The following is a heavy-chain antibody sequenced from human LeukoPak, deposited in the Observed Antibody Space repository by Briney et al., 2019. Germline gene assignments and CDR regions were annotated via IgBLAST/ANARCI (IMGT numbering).Heavy chain of an antibody. D-gene: IGHD2-2*01. CDR3: TTRMTSTSAFDL. CDR2: INSDGSDT. CDR1: GFTFSSYW. Sequence: SGGSLRLSCAASGFTFSSYWMYWVRQAPEKGLVWVSRINSDGSDTVYADSVKGRFTTSRDNDKNTLHLQMNSLGVEDTAVYYCTTRMTSTSAFDLWGQGTMVTVSS. V-gene: IGHV3-74*01. J-gene: IGHJ3*01.